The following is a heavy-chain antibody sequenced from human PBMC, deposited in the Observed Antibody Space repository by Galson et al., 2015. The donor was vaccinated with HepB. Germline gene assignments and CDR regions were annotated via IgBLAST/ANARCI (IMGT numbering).Heavy chain of an antibody. Sequence: PALVKPTQTLTLTCTFSGFSLSTSGMCLSWIRQPPGKAPEWLARIDWDDDKYYSTSLKTRLTISKDTSKNQVVLTMTNMDPVDTATYYCARITTVTAGDAFDIWGQGTMVTVSS. V-gene: IGHV2-70*11. J-gene: IGHJ3*02. CDR3: ARITTVTAGDAFDI. D-gene: IGHD4-17*01. CDR1: GFSLSTSGMC. CDR2: IDWDDDK.